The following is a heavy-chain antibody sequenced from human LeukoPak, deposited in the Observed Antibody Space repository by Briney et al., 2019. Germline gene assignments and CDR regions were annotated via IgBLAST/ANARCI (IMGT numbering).Heavy chain of an antibody. CDR1: GGTFSSYA. CDR2: IIPILGIA. CDR3: ARQNRVTYYDFWSGYLYGMDV. Sequence: SVKVSCKASGGTFSSYAISWVRQAPGQGLEWMGRIIPILGIANYAQKFQGRVTMTRNTSISTAYMELSSLRSEDTAVYYCARQNRVTYYDFWSGYLYGMDVWGQGTTVTVSS. J-gene: IGHJ6*02. D-gene: IGHD3-3*01. V-gene: IGHV1-69*04.